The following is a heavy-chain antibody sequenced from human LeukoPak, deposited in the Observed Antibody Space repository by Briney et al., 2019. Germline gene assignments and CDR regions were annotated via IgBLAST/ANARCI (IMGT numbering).Heavy chain of an antibody. J-gene: IGHJ4*02. CDR3: ASGGRVATILGPLGY. D-gene: IGHD5-12*01. CDR1: GYSISSGYY. CDR2: IYHSGST. V-gene: IGHV4-38-2*02. Sequence: SETLSLTCTVSGYSISSGYYWGWIRQPPGKGLEWIGSIYHSGSTYYNPSLKSRVTISVDTSKNQFSLKLSSVTAADTAVYYCASGGRVATILGPLGYWGQGTLVTVSS.